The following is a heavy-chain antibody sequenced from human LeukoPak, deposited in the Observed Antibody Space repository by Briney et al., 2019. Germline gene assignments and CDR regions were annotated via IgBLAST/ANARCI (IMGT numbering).Heavy chain of an antibody. J-gene: IGHJ3*02. V-gene: IGHV4-59*01. CDR3: ARRMKPPQDAFDI. Sequence: SETLSLTCTASGGSISSYYWSWIRQPPGKGLEWIGYIYYSGSTNYNPSLKSRVTISVDTSKNQFSLKLSSVTAADTAVYYCARRMKPPQDAFDIWGQGTMVTVSS. CDR1: GGSISSYY. CDR2: IYYSGST.